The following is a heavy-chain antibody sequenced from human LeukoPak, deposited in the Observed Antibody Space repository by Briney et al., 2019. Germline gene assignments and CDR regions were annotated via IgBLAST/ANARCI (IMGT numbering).Heavy chain of an antibody. J-gene: IGHJ6*02. Sequence: GGSLRLSCAASGFTFSSYAMHWVRQAPGKGLEWVAVISYDGSNKYYADSVKGRFTISRDNSKNTLYLRMNSLRAEDTAVYYCARGPYYGFWSGYYVEYYYYGMDVWGQGTTVTVSS. CDR2: ISYDGSNK. CDR3: ARGPYYGFWSGYYVEYYYYGMDV. CDR1: GFTFSSYA. D-gene: IGHD3-3*01. V-gene: IGHV3-30-3*01.